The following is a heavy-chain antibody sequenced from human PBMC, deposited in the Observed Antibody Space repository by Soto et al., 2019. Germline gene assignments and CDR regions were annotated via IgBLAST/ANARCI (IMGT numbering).Heavy chain of an antibody. Sequence: GGSLRLSCAASGFTFSSYSMNWVHQAPGKGLEWVSSISSSSSYIYYADSVKVRFTISRDNAKNSLYLQMNSLRAEDTAVYYCARDYGDDAFDIWGPGTMVTVSS. D-gene: IGHD4-17*01. V-gene: IGHV3-21*01. CDR3: ARDYGDDAFDI. CDR1: GFTFSSYS. J-gene: IGHJ3*02. CDR2: ISSSSSYI.